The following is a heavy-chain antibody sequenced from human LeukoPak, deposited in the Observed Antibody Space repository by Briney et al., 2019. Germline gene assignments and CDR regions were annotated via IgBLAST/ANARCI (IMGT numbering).Heavy chain of an antibody. CDR3: ARGSSGIAVALPLTPDFDI. V-gene: IGHV7-4-1*02. CDR1: GYTFTSYA. CDR2: INTNTGNP. Sequence: ASVKVSCTASGYTFTSYAMNWVRQAPGQGLEWMGWINTNTGNPTYAQGFTGRFVFSLDTSVSTAYLQISSLKAEDTAVYYCARGSSGIAVALPLTPDFDIWGQGTMVTVSS. J-gene: IGHJ3*02. D-gene: IGHD6-19*01.